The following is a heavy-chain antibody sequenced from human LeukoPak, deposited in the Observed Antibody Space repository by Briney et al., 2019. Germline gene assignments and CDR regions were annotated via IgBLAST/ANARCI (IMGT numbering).Heavy chain of an antibody. V-gene: IGHV3-33*06. CDR2: IWYGGGNK. J-gene: IGHJ4*02. CDR3: AKRGVTGYKEGFDY. CDR1: GFTFSSYG. Sequence: GGSLRLSCAASGFTFSSYGMHWVRQAPGKGLEGVAVIWYGGGNKYYADSVKGRFTISRDNSKNTLYLQMNSLRAEDTAVYYCAKRGVTGYKEGFDYWGQGALVTVSS. D-gene: IGHD3-9*01.